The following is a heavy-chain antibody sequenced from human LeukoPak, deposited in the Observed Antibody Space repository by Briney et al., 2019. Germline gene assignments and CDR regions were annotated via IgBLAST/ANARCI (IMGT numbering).Heavy chain of an antibody. CDR1: GFTFSSYG. V-gene: IGHV3-23*01. Sequence: GGSLRLSCAASGFTFSSYGMSWVRQAPGEGLEWVSAISGSGGNTYYADSVKGRFTISRDNSKNTLYLQMNSLRAEDTAIYYCAKPAKTDYADYWGQGTLVTVSS. CDR3: AKPAKTDYADY. J-gene: IGHJ4*02. CDR2: ISGSGGNT. D-gene: IGHD4/OR15-4a*01.